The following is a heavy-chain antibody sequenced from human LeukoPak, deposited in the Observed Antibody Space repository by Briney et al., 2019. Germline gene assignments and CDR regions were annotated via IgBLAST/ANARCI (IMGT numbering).Heavy chain of an antibody. D-gene: IGHD2/OR15-2a*01. Sequence: ASVKVSCKASGYTFTSYGISWVRQAPGQGLEWMGWISAYNGNTNYAQKLQGRVTMTTDTSTSTAYMELRSLRSDDTAAYYCARLNSTHLFDTIYHQLDYWGQGALVTVSS. CDR2: ISAYNGNT. V-gene: IGHV1-18*01. J-gene: IGHJ4*02. CDR1: GYTFTSYG. CDR3: ARLNSTHLFDTIYHQLDY.